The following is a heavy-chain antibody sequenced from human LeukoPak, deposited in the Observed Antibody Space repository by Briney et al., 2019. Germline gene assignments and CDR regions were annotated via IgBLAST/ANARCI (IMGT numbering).Heavy chain of an antibody. CDR2: IYHSGST. V-gene: IGHV4-34*01. D-gene: IGHD3-3*01. CDR1: GGSFSGYY. J-gene: IGHJ4*02. Sequence: SETLSLTCAVYGGSFSGYYWSWIRQPPGKGLEWIGEIYHSGSTNYNPSLKSRVTISVDKSKNQFSLKLSSVTAADTAVYYCARDRFSDYWGQGTLVTVSS. CDR3: ARDRFSDY.